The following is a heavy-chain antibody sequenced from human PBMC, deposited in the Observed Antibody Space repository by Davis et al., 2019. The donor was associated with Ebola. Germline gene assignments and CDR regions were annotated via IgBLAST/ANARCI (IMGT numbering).Heavy chain of an antibody. V-gene: IGHV3-30*03. CDR2: ISYDGSKK. D-gene: IGHD4-17*01. J-gene: IGHJ4*02. CDR3: ARVDENGDTDY. Sequence: GESVKISCAAAGFTFRSDGMHWVRQAPGKGLEWGAVISYDGSKKYDADSVKGRFTISRDNSKNTLYLQINSLRAEDTALYYCARVDENGDTDYWGQGTLVTVSS. CDR1: GFTFRSDG.